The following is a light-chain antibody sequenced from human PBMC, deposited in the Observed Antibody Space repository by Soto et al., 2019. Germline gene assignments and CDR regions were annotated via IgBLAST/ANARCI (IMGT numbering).Light chain of an antibody. CDR2: EVS. CDR1: SSDVGGYNY. Sequence: QSVLTRPASVSGSPGQSITISCTGTSSDVGGYNYVSWYQQHPGKAPKLMIYEVSNRPSGVSNRFSGSKSGNTASLTISGLQAEDEADYYCSSYTSSSTGVFGTGTKV. V-gene: IGLV2-14*01. J-gene: IGLJ1*01. CDR3: SSYTSSSTGV.